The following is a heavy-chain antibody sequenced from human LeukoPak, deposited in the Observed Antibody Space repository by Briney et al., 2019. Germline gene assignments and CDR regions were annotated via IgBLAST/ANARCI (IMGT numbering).Heavy chain of an antibody. CDR2: ISPYNGNI. CDR1: GYRFTSYG. J-gene: IGHJ5*02. Sequence: ASVKVSCKASGYRFTSYGISWVRQAPGQGLEWMGWISPYNGNINYAQKLQGRVTMTTDTSTSTAYMELRSLRSDDTAVYYCARELVPTGELSPFDPWGQGTLVTVSS. CDR3: ARELVPTGELSPFDP. V-gene: IGHV1-18*01. D-gene: IGHD3-16*02.